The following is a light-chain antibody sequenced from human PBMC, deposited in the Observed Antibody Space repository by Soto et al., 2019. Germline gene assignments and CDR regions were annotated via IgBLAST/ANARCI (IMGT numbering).Light chain of an antibody. CDR1: QSVSSSY. CDR2: GAS. V-gene: IGKV3-20*01. J-gene: IGKJ1*01. Sequence: NVLTQSPGTLSLFHGGRATLPRRASQSVSSSYLAWYQQKPGQAPRLLIYGASSRATGIPDRFSGSGSGTDFTLTISRLEPEDFAVYYCQQYGSSQGTFGQGTKVDIK. CDR3: QQYGSSQGT.